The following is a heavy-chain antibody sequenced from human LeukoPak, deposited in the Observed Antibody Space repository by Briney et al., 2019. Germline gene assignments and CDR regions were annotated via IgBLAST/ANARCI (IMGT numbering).Heavy chain of an antibody. J-gene: IGHJ4*02. V-gene: IGHV3-53*04. CDR2: IYSGGST. Sequence: GGPLRLSCAASGFTVSSNYMSWVRQAPGKGLEWVSVIYSGGSTYYADSVKGRFTISRHNSKNTLYLQMNSLRAEDTAVYYCARSRTYCDFWSGAYYFDYWGQGTLVTVSS. CDR1: GFTVSSNY. CDR3: ARSRTYCDFWSGAYYFDY. D-gene: IGHD3-3*01.